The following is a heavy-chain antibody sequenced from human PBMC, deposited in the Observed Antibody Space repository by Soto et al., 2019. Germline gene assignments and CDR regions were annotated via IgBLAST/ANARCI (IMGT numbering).Heavy chain of an antibody. D-gene: IGHD6-6*01. CDR1: GYTFTSYY. J-gene: IGHJ3*02. CDR2: INPSGGST. V-gene: IGHV1-46*01. CDR3: ARVGIAARPDDAFDI. Sequence: ASVKVSCKASGYTFTSYYMHWVRQPPGPGLEWMGIINPSGGSTSYAQKFQGRVTMTRDTSTSTVYMELSSLRSEDTAVYYCARVGIAARPDDAFDIWGQGTMVTVSS.